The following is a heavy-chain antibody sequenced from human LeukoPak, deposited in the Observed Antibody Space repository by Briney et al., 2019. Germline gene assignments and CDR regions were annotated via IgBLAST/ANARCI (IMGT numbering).Heavy chain of an antibody. CDR3: ARERLWFGELGAFDI. CDR2: IYYSGST. D-gene: IGHD3-10*01. V-gene: IGHV4-59*01. Sequence: SETLSLTCTVSGGSISSYYWSWIRQPPGKGLEWIGYIYYSGSTNYNPSLKSRVPISVDTSKNQFSLKLSSVTAADTAVYYCARERLWFGELGAFDIWGQGTMVAVSS. J-gene: IGHJ3*02. CDR1: GGSISSYY.